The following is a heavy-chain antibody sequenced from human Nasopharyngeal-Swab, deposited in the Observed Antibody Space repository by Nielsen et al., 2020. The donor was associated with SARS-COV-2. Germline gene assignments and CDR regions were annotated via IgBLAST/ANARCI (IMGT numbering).Heavy chain of an antibody. V-gene: IGHV3-7*01. CDR3: AREDGSGSPFDS. J-gene: IGHJ4*02. CDR2: IKQDGSEK. D-gene: IGHD2-15*01. Sequence: VRQAPGKGLEWVANIKQDGSEKYYVDSVEGRFTISRDNAKNSLYLQMNSLRAEDTAVYYCAREDGSGSPFDSWGQGTLVTVPQ.